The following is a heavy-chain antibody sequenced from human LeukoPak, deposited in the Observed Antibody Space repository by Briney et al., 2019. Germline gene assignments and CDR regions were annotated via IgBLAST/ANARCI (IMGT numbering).Heavy chain of an antibody. CDR3: AREIAIGFDY. V-gene: IGHV1-46*01. D-gene: IGHD6-13*01. J-gene: IGHJ4*02. Sequence: ASVKVSCKASGYTFTSYYMHWVRQAPGQGLEWMGIINPSGGSTSCAQKFQGRVTVTRDTSTSTVYMELSSLRSEDTAVYYCAREIAIGFDYWGQGTLVTVSS. CDR1: GYTFTSYY. CDR2: INPSGGST.